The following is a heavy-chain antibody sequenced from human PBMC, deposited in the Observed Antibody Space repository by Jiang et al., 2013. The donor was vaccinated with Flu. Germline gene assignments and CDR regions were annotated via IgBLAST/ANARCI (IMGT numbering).Heavy chain of an antibody. Sequence: VESGGGLVQPGGPVRLSCAASGFTVSSNYMSWVRQAPGKGLEWVSVIYSGGSTYYADSVKGRFTISRDNSKNTLYLQMNSLRAEDTAVYYCARDRSERWLQFFDYWGQGTLVTVSS. D-gene: IGHD5-24*01. CDR2: IYSGGST. CDR1: GFTVSSNY. V-gene: IGHV3-66*01. CDR3: ARDRSERWLQFFDY. J-gene: IGHJ4*02.